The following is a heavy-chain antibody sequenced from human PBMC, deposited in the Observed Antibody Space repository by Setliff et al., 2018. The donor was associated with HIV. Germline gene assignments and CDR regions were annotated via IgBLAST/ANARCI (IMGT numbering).Heavy chain of an antibody. CDR2: IYPGDSDT. CDR3: ARQPSGFLNPKDSFDF. CDR1: GYNFANYW. Sequence: GESLMISCKASGYNFANYWIGWVRQRPGKGLEWMGIIYPGDSDTKYSPSFQGQVSISADKSTSTAFLQWISLKASDTATYYCARQPSGFLNPKDSFDFWGQGTRVTVSS. J-gene: IGHJ3*01. V-gene: IGHV5-51*01.